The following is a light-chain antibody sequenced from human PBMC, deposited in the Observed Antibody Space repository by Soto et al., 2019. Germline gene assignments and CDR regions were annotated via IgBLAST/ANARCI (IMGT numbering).Light chain of an antibody. CDR3: QQYNSYSWT. CDR1: QAIRND. J-gene: IGKJ1*01. CDR2: AAS. Sequence: DIQMTQSPASLSASLGDRITIACRASQAIRNDLAWYQQKPGKAPKRLIFAASSLQSGVPSRFSGSGSGTEFTLIISSLQPDDFATYYCQQYNSYSWTFGQGTKVDIK. V-gene: IGKV1-17*01.